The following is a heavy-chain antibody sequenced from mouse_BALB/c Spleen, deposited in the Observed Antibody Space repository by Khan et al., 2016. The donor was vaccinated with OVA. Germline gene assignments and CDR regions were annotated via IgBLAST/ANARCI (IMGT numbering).Heavy chain of an antibody. J-gene: IGHJ3*01. Sequence: VKLEESGGDLVKPARSLKLSCAASGFTFSSYSMSWVRQPPDKRLEWVASISSGGDYTYYQDRVKRRFTISSDNAKNTLYLQMSDLKSEDTAVCYSADYLTESFAYWGQGTLVTVSA. CDR3: ADYLTESFAY. CDR2: ISSGGDYT. V-gene: IGHV5-6*02. CDR1: GFTFSSYS. D-gene: IGHD1-1*01.